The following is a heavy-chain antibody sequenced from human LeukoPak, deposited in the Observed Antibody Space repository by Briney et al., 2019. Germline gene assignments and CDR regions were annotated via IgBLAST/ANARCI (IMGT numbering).Heavy chain of an antibody. CDR3: AREVIYSGWYWFDP. V-gene: IGHV3-53*01. Sequence: PGGSLRLSCVASGFTVSSNYMSWVRQAPGKGLEWVSVIYSGGSTYYADSVKGRFTISRDNSKNTLYLQMNSLRAEDTAVYYCAREVIYSGWYWFDPWGQGTLVTVSS. J-gene: IGHJ5*02. CDR2: IYSGGST. D-gene: IGHD6-19*01. CDR1: GFTVSSNY.